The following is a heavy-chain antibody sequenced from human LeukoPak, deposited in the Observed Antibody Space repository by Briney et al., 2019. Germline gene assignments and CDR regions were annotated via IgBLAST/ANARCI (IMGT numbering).Heavy chain of an antibody. J-gene: IGHJ5*02. Sequence: ASVKVSCKASGYRFNSYGINWVRQAPGQGLEWMGWISVYKGNTNYAQKFQGRVTITTDTSTNTAYLELRSLRSGDTAVYYCARDNSVGDYAWWFDPWGQGTLVTVSS. CDR2: ISVYKGNT. CDR3: ARDNSVGDYAWWFDP. D-gene: IGHD1-26*01. CDR1: GYRFNSYG. V-gene: IGHV1-18*01.